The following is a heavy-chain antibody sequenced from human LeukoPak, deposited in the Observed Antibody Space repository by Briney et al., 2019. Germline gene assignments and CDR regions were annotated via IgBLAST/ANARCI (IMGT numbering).Heavy chain of an antibody. CDR3: ARPNYYDSSGYLNLDAFDI. V-gene: IGHV3-48*01. CDR2: ISSSSSTI. Sequence: PGGSLRLSCAASGFTFSSYSMNWVRQAPGKGLEWVSYISSSSSTIYHADSVKGRFTISRDNAKNSLYLQMNSLRAEDTAVYYCARPNYYDSSGYLNLDAFDIWGQGTMVTVSS. J-gene: IGHJ3*02. CDR1: GFTFSSYS. D-gene: IGHD3-22*01.